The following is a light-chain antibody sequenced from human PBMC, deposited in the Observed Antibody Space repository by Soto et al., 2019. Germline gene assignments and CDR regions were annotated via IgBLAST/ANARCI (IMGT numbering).Light chain of an antibody. J-gene: IGLJ3*02. CDR3: QSYDSSLNGV. Sequence: QSVLPQPPSVSGAPGQRVTISCTGNSSNLGADHDVHWYQHLPVTAPKLLIYGNKNRPSGVPDRFSGSKSGTSASLAITGLQADDEADYYCQSYDSSLNGVFGGGTKLTVL. CDR1: SSNLGADHD. V-gene: IGLV1-40*01. CDR2: GNK.